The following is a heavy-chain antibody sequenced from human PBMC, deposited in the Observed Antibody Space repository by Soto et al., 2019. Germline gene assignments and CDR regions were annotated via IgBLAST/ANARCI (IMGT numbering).Heavy chain of an antibody. CDR2: ISSSSSTI. J-gene: IGHJ4*02. D-gene: IGHD4-17*01. CDR1: GFTFSSYS. V-gene: IGHV3-48*01. CDR3: AIALGDYVFDY. Sequence: PGGSLRLSCAASGFTFSSYSMNWVRQAPGKGLEWVSYISSSSSTIYYADSVKGRFTISRDNAKNSLYLQMNSLRAEDTAVYYCAIALGDYVFDYWGQGTLVTVSS.